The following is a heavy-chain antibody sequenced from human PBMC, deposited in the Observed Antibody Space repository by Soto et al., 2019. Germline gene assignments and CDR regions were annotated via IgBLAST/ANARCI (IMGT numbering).Heavy chain of an antibody. V-gene: IGHV3-30-3*01. D-gene: IGHD3-22*01. J-gene: IGHJ4*02. Sequence: GSLRLSCAASGFTFSSYAMHWVRQAPGKGLEWVAVISYDGSNKYYADSVKGRFTISRDNSKNTLYLQMNSLRAEDTAVYYCARDEYYYDSSGYRPNQSFDYWGQGTLVTVSS. CDR2: ISYDGSNK. CDR1: GFTFSSYA. CDR3: ARDEYYYDSSGYRPNQSFDY.